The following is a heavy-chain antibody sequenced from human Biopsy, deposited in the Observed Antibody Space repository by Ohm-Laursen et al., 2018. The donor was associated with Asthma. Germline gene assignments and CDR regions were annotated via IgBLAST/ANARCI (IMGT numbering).Heavy chain of an antibody. CDR2: HDHEEGGT. CDR3: ASDFPKDYVRYNFQF. J-gene: IGHJ4*02. CDR1: GYSLTDLS. Sequence: ATVKISCKVSGYSLTDLSMHWVRQAPGQGLEWMGGHDHEEGGTVNARRFQGRVTMTEDTSTDTAYMELSSLSSDDTAVYYCASDFPKDYVRYNFQFWGQGTLVTVSS. V-gene: IGHV1-24*01. D-gene: IGHD4-17*01.